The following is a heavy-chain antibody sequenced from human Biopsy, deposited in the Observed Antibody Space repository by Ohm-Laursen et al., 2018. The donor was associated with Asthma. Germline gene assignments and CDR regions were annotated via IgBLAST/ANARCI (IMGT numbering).Heavy chain of an antibody. CDR3: AKSADYYDSTDYLDF. J-gene: IGHJ4*02. CDR1: GFSSDDCA. CDR2: ISWNSGNI. D-gene: IGHD3-22*01. V-gene: IGHV3-9*02. Sequence: SLRLSCAASGFSSDDCAMHWVRQAPGKGLEWVSSISWNSGNIDYAVSVKGRFTISRDNAKNSLYLQMQSLRPEDTAFYYCAKSADYYDSTDYLDFWGQGTLVTVSS.